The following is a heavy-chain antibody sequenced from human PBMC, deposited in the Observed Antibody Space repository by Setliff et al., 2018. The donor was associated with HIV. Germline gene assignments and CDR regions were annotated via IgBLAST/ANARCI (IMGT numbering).Heavy chain of an antibody. CDR2: IKQDESER. CDR1: GFTFGRHW. CDR3: ARGDTYWNDARGHVKSGLDAFDI. Sequence: GGSLRLSCAASGFTFGRHWMSWVRQAPGKGLEWVANIKQDESERFYVDPVRGRFTISRDNAKSSLFLQMNSLRPEDTAVYYCARGDTYWNDARGHVKSGLDAFDIWGQGTEVTVSS. V-gene: IGHV3-7*03. J-gene: IGHJ3*02. D-gene: IGHD2-8*01.